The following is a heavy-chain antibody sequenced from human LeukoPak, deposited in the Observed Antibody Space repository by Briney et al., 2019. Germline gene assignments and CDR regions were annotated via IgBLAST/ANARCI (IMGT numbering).Heavy chain of an antibody. D-gene: IGHD1-1*01. J-gene: IGHJ6*02. V-gene: IGHV3-23*01. CDR1: GFTFSNYA. Sequence: PGGSLRLSCAASGFTFSNYAMTWVRQAPGKGLEWVSAIGGSGGGTYYADSVKGRFAISRDNSMSTLYLQMNSLRAEDTAVYYCAKPSRAGSTHRYFYGMDVWGQGTTVTVSS. CDR2: IGGSGGGT. CDR3: AKPSRAGSTHRYFYGMDV.